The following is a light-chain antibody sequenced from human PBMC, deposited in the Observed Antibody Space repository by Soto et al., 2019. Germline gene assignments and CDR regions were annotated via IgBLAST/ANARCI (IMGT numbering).Light chain of an antibody. CDR3: QQYNNWWT. CDR2: GAS. Sequence: EIVRTQSPATLAVARGERGARSGRASQSVSSNLAWYQQKPGQAPSLLTYGASTRATGLPARFSGSGSGTEFTLTISSLQSEDFAVYYCQQYNNWWTFGPGTKVDIK. J-gene: IGKJ1*01. V-gene: IGKV3-15*01. CDR1: QSVSSN.